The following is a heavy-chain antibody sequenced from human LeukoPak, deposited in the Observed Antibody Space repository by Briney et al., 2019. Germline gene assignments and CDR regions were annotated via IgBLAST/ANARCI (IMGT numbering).Heavy chain of an antibody. Sequence: GASVKVSCKASGYTFTSYGISWVRQAPGQGLEWMGWISAYNGNTNYAQKLQGRVTMTTDTSTSTAYMELRSLRSDDTAVYYCARDSHTITMIVVVIPQFDYWGQGTLVTVSS. V-gene: IGHV1-18*01. CDR3: ARDSHTITMIVVVIPQFDY. CDR2: ISAYNGNT. J-gene: IGHJ4*02. D-gene: IGHD3-22*01. CDR1: GYTFTSYG.